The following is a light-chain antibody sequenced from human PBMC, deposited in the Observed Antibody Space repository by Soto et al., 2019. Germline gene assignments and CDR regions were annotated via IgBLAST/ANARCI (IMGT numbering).Light chain of an antibody. CDR3: CSYAGSGPPYA. J-gene: IGLJ1*01. V-gene: IGLV2-23*01. Sequence: QSVLTQPASVSGSPGQSITISCSGTSSDVGNYNLVSWYQQHPGRAPKFIIYEGNKRPSGVSPRFSGSKSGNAASLTISGLQAEDEADYYCCSYAGSGPPYAFGTGTKLTVL. CDR1: SSDVGNYNL. CDR2: EGN.